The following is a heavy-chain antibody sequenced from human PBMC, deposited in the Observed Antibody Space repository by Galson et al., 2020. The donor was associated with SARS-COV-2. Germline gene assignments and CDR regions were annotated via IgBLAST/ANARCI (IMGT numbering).Heavy chain of an antibody. CDR3: AKDWGFGVVYWYFDI. V-gene: IGHV3-43D*03. Sequence: GGSLRLSCAASGFTFDDYAMHWVRQAPGKGLEWVSLISWDGGSTYYADSVKGRFTISRDNSKNSLYLQMNSLRAEDTALYYCAKDWGFGVVYWYFDIWGRGTLVTVSS. J-gene: IGHJ2*01. CDR2: ISWDGGST. CDR1: GFTFDDYA. D-gene: IGHD3-3*01.